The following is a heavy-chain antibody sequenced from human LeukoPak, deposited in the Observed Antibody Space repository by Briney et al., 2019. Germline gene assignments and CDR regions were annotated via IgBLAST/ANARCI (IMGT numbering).Heavy chain of an antibody. CDR2: IYTSGST. D-gene: IGHD6-19*01. Sequence: SQTLSLTCTVSGGSISSGSYCWSWIRQPAGKGLEWIGHIYTSGSTSYNPSLQSRVTISVDTSNHEFSLKLTSVTAADTAVYYCARAGGSVGWYGTIDSWGQGTLVTVSS. J-gene: IGHJ4*02. CDR1: GGSISSGSYC. V-gene: IGHV4-61*09. CDR3: ARAGGSVGWYGTIDS.